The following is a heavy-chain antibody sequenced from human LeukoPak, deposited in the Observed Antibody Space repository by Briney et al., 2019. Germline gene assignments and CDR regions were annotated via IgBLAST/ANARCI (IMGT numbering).Heavy chain of an antibody. CDR3: ARGYYDFWSGYYTVAFDI. CDR1: GYTFTSYD. J-gene: IGHJ3*02. V-gene: IGHV1-8*01. D-gene: IGHD3-3*01. CDR2: MNPNSGNT. Sequence: ASVKVSCKASGYTFTSYDINWVRQATGQGLEWMGWMNPNSGNTGYAQKFQGRATMTRNTSISTAYMELSSLRSEDTAVYYCARGYYDFWSGYYTVAFDIWGQGTMVTVSS.